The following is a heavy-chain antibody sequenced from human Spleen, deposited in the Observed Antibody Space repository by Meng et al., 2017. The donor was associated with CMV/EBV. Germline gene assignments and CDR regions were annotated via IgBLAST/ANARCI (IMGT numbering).Heavy chain of an antibody. Sequence: GESLKISCKGSGYTFTNYWIGWVRQMSGKGLEWMGIIYPGDSDIRYSPSFQGQVTISSDKSISTAYLQWSSLRASDTAMYYWARGNDYSSHGLHYWGQGTLVTVSS. CDR1: GYTFTNYW. CDR3: ARGNDYSSHGLHY. CDR2: IYPGDSDI. D-gene: IGHD3-16*01. V-gene: IGHV5-51*01. J-gene: IGHJ4*02.